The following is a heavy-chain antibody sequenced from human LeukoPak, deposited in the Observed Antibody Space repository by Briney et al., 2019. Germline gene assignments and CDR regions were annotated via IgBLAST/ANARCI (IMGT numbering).Heavy chain of an antibody. Sequence: GASVKVSCKASGYTFTKNTMHWVRQAPGQRLEWMGWINVANGNTKYSQKFQGRVTITRDTSASTAYMELSSLRSEDTAVYYCASQNYDILTGYYSDYYYYGMDVWGQGTTVTVSS. J-gene: IGHJ6*02. D-gene: IGHD3-9*01. CDR1: GYTFTKNT. CDR3: ASQNYDILTGYYSDYYYYGMDV. V-gene: IGHV1-3*01. CDR2: INVANGNT.